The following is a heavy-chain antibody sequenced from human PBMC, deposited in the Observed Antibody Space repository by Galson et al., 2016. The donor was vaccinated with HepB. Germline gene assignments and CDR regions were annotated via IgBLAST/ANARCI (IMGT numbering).Heavy chain of an antibody. CDR3: AKWGGVGGAYHLD. J-gene: IGHJ4*02. Sequence: ETLSPTCAVSGDSISSSYWWSWVRQPPGKGLEWIGEIYHSGSTNYNPSLKSRVTISVDKYKTQSSLKLSSVTAADTAVYYCAKWGGVGGAYHLDWGQGTLVTVSS. V-gene: IGHV4-4*02. CDR2: IYHSGST. CDR1: GDSISSSYW. D-gene: IGHD3-10*01.